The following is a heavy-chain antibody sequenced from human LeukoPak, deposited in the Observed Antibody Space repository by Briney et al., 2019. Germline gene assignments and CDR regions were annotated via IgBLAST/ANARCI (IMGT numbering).Heavy chain of an antibody. CDR2: ISGSGGST. J-gene: IGHJ4*02. Sequence: SGGSLRLSCAASGFTFSSYAMSWVRQAPGKGLEWVSAISGSGGSTYYADSVKGRFTISRDNSKNTLYPQMNSLRAEDTAVYYCAKDRPSGYSSGWYREYFDYWGQGTLVTVSS. CDR3: AKDRPSGYSSGWYREYFDY. V-gene: IGHV3-23*01. CDR1: GFTFSSYA. D-gene: IGHD6-19*01.